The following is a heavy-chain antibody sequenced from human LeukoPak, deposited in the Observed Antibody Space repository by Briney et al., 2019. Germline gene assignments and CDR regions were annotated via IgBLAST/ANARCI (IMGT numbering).Heavy chain of an antibody. CDR1: GFTFSSYA. J-gene: IGHJ3*02. V-gene: IGHV3-30-3*01. CDR2: VSYDGSNK. Sequence: GGSLRLSCAASGFTFSSYAMHWVRQAPGKGLEWVAVVSYDGSNKYYADSVKGRFTISRDNSKNTLYLQMNSLRAEDTAVYYCAKDRSIWFGELLEDAFDIWGQGTMVTVSS. D-gene: IGHD3-10*01. CDR3: AKDRSIWFGELLEDAFDI.